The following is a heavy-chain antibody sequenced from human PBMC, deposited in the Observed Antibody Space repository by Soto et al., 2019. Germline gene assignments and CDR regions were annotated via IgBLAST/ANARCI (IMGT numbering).Heavy chain of an antibody. Sequence: SESLSLTCTVSGGSVGSASYYWSWIRQPPGKGLEWIANIYYTGDTNCNPSLKSRVTISVDASKSQFSLKLSSVTAADTAVYYCAKTGWNYSYYGMDVWGQGTTVTVSS. CDR3: AKTGWNYSYYGMDV. J-gene: IGHJ6*02. V-gene: IGHV4-61*01. CDR1: GGSVGSASYY. D-gene: IGHD6-19*01. CDR2: IYYTGDT.